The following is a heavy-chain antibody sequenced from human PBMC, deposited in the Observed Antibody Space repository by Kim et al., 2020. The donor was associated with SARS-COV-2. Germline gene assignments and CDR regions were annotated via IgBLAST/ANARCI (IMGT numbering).Heavy chain of an antibody. D-gene: IGHD2-8*01. V-gene: IGHV3-74*01. CDR3: ARVFYNSVRASAFDI. J-gene: IGHJ3*02. Sequence: ADAVNGRFTISRHDSKTTLFLQMSSLRAEGTAVYYCARVFYNSVRASAFDIWGQGTMVTVSS.